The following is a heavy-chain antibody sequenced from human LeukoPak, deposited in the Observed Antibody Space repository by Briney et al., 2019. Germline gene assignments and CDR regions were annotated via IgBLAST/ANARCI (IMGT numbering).Heavy chain of an antibody. D-gene: IGHD2-2*03. J-gene: IGHJ4*02. CDR2: ISAYNGNT. CDR1: GYTFTSYG. CDR3: ARVEPFGYCSSTSCYDWNY. V-gene: IGHV1-18*01. Sequence: GASVKVSCKAPGYTFTSYGISWVRQAPGQGLEWMGWISAYNGNTNYAQKLQGRVTLTTDTSTSTAYMELRSLRSDDTAVYYCARVEPFGYCSSTSCYDWNYWGQGTLVTVSS.